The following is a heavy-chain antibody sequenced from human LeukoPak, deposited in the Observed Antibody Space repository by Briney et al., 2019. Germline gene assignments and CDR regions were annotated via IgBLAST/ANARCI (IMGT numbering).Heavy chain of an antibody. CDR3: AKGQQTLRYYGMDV. CDR2: ISGSGGST. Sequence: SGGSLRLSCAASGFTFSSYAMSWVRQVPGKGLEWVSAISGSGGSTYYADSVKGRFTISRDNSKNTLYLQMNSLRAEDTAVYYCAKGQQTLRYYGMDVWGKGTTVTVSS. V-gene: IGHV3-23*01. J-gene: IGHJ6*04. D-gene: IGHD6-13*01. CDR1: GFTFSSYA.